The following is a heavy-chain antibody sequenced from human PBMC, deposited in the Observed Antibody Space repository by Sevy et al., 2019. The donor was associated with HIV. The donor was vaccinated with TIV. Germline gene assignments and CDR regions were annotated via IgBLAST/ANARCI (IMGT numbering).Heavy chain of an antibody. D-gene: IGHD4-17*01. Sequence: GGSLRLSCLASGFTFKNAWMSWVRQTPGKGLEWVSTISGSGGSAYYADSVKGRFTISRDNSKNTLFLQMHSLRAEDTAVYYCAKGLRGTTTNNWFDPWGQGTLVTVSS. V-gene: IGHV3-23*01. J-gene: IGHJ5*02. CDR1: GFTFKNAW. CDR2: ISGSGGSA. CDR3: AKGLRGTTTNNWFDP.